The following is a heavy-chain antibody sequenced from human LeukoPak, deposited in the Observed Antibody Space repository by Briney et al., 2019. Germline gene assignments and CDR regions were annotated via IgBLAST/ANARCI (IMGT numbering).Heavy chain of an antibody. CDR2: IYHSGST. D-gene: IGHD3-22*01. Sequence: ASETLSLTCAVSGGSISSSNWWSWVRQPPGKGLEWIGEIYHSGSTNYNPSLKSRVTISVDKSKNQFSLKLSSVTAADTAVYYCASGHDSSGYYLGYWGQGTLVTVSS. V-gene: IGHV4-4*02. J-gene: IGHJ4*02. CDR3: ASGHDSSGYYLGY. CDR1: GGSISSSNW.